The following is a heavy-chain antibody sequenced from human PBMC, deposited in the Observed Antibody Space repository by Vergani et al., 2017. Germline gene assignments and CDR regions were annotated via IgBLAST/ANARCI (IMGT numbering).Heavy chain of an antibody. CDR2: TYYSGST. V-gene: IGHV4-39*01. J-gene: IGHJ5*02. CDR3: ARHSTVEWLVKLGWIDP. Sequence: QLQLQESGPGLVKPSATLSLTCSVSGASIRSSNYYWGWIRQPPGKGLEWIASTYYSGSTYYNPSLKRRVTISVDTSKNQFSLKLSSVTAADTAVYFCARHSTVEWLVKLGWIDPWGQGILVTVSS. CDR1: GASIRSSNYY. D-gene: IGHD6-19*01.